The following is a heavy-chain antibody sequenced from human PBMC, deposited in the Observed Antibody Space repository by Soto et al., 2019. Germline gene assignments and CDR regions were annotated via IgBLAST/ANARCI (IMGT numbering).Heavy chain of an antibody. V-gene: IGHV4-61*01. CDR1: GGSVSSGSYY. CDR2: IYYSGST. D-gene: IGHD3-3*01. Sequence: LETLSLTCTVSGGSVSSGSYYWSWFRQPPGKGLEWIGYIYYSGSTNYNPSLKSRVTISVDTSKHQFSLKLSSLTAADTAVYYCARGCRLRFLEWYPAQDVWGQGTTVTVSS. CDR3: ARGCRLRFLEWYPAQDV. J-gene: IGHJ6*02.